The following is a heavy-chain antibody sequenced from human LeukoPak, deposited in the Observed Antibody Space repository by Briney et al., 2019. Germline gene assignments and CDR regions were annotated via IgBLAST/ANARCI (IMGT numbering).Heavy chain of an antibody. CDR3: ARADSGSHYYYYYYMDV. V-gene: IGHV3-7*01. D-gene: IGHD3-22*01. CDR1: GFTFSSYW. J-gene: IGHJ6*03. CDR2: IRQDGSEK. Sequence: GGSLRLSCAASGFTFSSYWMSWVRQAPGKGLEWVANIRQDGSEKYYVDSVKGRFTISRDNAKNSLYLQMNSLRAEDTAVYYCARADSGSHYYYYYYMDVWGKGTTVTVSS.